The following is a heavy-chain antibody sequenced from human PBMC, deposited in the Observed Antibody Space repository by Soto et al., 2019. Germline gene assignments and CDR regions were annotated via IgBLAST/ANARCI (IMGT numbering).Heavy chain of an antibody. D-gene: IGHD6-13*01. CDR3: ARRPPGIAAAGTSCFDP. V-gene: IGHV5-51*01. CDR1: GYSFTSYW. J-gene: IGHJ5*02. Sequence: PGESLKISCKGSGYSFTSYWIGWVRQMPGKGLEWMGIIYPGDSDTRYSPSFQGQVTISADKSISTAYLQWSSLKASDTAMYYCARRPPGIAAAGTSCFDPWGQGTLVTVSS. CDR2: IYPGDSDT.